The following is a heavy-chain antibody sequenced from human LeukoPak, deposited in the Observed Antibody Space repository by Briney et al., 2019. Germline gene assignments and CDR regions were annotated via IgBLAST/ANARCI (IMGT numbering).Heavy chain of an antibody. V-gene: IGHV1-2*06. J-gene: IGHJ6*02. D-gene: IGHD1-26*01. CDR3: ARVGATAQDGMDV. Sequence: GASVKVSCKASGGTFSSYAISWVRQAPGQGLEWMGRINPNSGGTNYAQKFQGRVTMTRDTSISTAYMELSRLRSDDTAVYYCARVGATAQDGMDVWGQGTTVTVSS. CDR1: GGTFSSYA. CDR2: INPNSGGT.